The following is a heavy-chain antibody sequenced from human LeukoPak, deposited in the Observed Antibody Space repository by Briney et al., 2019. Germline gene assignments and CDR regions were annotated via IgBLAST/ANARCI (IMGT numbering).Heavy chain of an antibody. CDR3: ARGGALGMDV. Sequence: GGCLRLSCAASGFTFSDYYMTWIREAPGKGLEWVSYISGVASDIYYGDSVKGRFTISRDNAKNSVYLQMNSLRAEDTAVYYCARGGALGMDVWGQGTTVTVSS. CDR2: ISGVASDI. D-gene: IGHD1-26*01. J-gene: IGHJ6*02. V-gene: IGHV3-11*01. CDR1: GFTFSDYY.